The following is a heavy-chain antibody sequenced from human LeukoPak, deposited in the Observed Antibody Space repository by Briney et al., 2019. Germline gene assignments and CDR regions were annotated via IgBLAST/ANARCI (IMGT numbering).Heavy chain of an antibody. Sequence: PGGSLRLSCAASGFTFSSYWMHWVRQAPGKGLVWVSRINSDGRSTSCADSVKGRFTISRDNAKNTLYLQMNSLRAEDTAVYYCARDFGATNWFDPWGQGTLVTVSS. CDR3: ARDFGATNWFDP. CDR1: GFTFSSYW. D-gene: IGHD1-26*01. V-gene: IGHV3-74*01. CDR2: INSDGRST. J-gene: IGHJ5*02.